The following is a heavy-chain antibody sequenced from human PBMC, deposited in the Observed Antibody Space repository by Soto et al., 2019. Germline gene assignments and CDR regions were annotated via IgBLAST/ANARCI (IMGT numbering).Heavy chain of an antibody. CDR2: IYYSGST. V-gene: IGHV4-59*01. Sequence: SETLSLTCTVSGGSISSYYWSWIRQPPGKGLEWIGNIYYSGSTNHNPSLKSRVAMSVDTSKNQFSLKLSSVTAADTAVYYCARDNYFDYWGQGTLVTVSS. J-gene: IGHJ4*02. CDR3: ARDNYFDY. CDR1: GGSISSYY.